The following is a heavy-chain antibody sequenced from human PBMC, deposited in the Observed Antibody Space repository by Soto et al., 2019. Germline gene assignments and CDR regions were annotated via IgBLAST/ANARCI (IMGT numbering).Heavy chain of an antibody. CDR1: GFTFSSYA. J-gene: IGHJ4*02. D-gene: IGHD4-17*01. V-gene: IGHV3-23*01. CDR3: AKGLYPTVTDDPSFDY. CDR2: ISGSGGST. Sequence: PGGSLRLSCAASGFTFSSYAMSWVRQAPGKGLEWVSAISGSGGSTYYADSVKGRFTISRDNSKNTLYLQMNSLRAEDTAVYYCAKGLYPTVTDDPSFDYWGQGTLVTVSS.